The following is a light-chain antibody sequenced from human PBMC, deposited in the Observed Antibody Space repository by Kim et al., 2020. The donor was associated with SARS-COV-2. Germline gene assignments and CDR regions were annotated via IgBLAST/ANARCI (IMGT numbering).Light chain of an antibody. CDR1: HSIGNS. CDR3: QQRSSWPPT. J-gene: IGKJ5*01. CDR2: DAS. Sequence: EIVLKQSPATLSLSPGERATLSCRASHSIGNSLAWYQQKPGQAPRLLIHDASNGATDIPARFSGSGSGTDFTLTISSLEPEDFAVYFCQQRSSWPPTFGQGTRLEIK. V-gene: IGKV3-11*01.